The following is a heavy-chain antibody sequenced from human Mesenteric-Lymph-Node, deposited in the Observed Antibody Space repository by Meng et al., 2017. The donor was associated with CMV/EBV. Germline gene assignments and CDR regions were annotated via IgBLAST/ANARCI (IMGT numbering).Heavy chain of an antibody. Sequence: VQLPQWVAGLLKPAETLSLTCAVYGGSFSGYYWSWIRQPPGKGLEWIGEINHSGSTNYNPSLKSRVTISVDTSKNQFSLKLSSVTAADTAVYYCARHQRWLKSEGGFNYWGQGTLVTVSS. D-gene: IGHD4-23*01. CDR3: ARHQRWLKSEGGFNY. CDR1: GGSFSGYY. J-gene: IGHJ4*02. CDR2: INHSGST. V-gene: IGHV4-34*01.